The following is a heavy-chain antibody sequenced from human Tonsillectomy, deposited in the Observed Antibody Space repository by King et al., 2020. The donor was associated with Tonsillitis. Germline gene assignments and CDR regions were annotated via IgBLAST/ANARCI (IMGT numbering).Heavy chain of an antibody. V-gene: IGHV1-46*01. J-gene: IGHJ6*02. CDR2: INPSGGST. CDR3: ARDPPYYYDSSGYYSRYYYYGMDV. D-gene: IGHD3-22*01. CDR1: GYTFTSYY. Sequence: QLVQSGAEVKKPGASVKVSCKASGYTFTSYYIHWVRQAPGQGLEWMGIINPSGGSTSYAQKFQGRVTMTRDTSTSTVYMELSSLRSEDTAVYYCARDPPYYYDSSGYYSRYYYYGMDVWGQGTPVTVSS.